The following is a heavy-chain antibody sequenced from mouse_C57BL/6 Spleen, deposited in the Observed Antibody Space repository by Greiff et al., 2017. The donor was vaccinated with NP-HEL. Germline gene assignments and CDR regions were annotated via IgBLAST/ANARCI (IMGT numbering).Heavy chain of an antibody. D-gene: IGHD1-1*01. J-gene: IGHJ3*01. CDR1: GYTFTSYG. V-gene: IGHV1-81*01. CDR3: ARDYYGSGAY. Sequence: VQLQQSGAELARPGASVKLSCKASGYTFTSYGISWVKQRTGQGLEWIGEIYPRSGNTYYNEKFKGKATLTADKSSSTAYMELRGLTSEDSAVYFCARDYYGSGAYWGQGTLVTVSA. CDR2: IYPRSGNT.